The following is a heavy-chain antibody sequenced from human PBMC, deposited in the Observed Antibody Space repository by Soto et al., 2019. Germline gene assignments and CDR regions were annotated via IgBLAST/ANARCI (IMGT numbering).Heavy chain of an antibody. D-gene: IGHD3-3*01. CDR1: GFTFSSYA. CDR2: ISGSGGST. CDR3: AKGRGITIFGVVKSYGMDV. Sequence: EVQLLESGGGLVQPGGSLRLSCAASGFTFSSYAMSWVRQAPGKGLEWVSAISGSGGSTYYADSVKGRFTISRDNSKNTLYLQRNSLRAEDTAVYYCAKGRGITIFGVVKSYGMDVWGQGTTVTVSS. J-gene: IGHJ6*02. V-gene: IGHV3-23*01.